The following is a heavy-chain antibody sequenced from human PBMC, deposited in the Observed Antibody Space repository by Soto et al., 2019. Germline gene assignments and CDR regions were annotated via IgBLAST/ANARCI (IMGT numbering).Heavy chain of an antibody. CDR1: GFNFSNDL. CDR2: MKSKTDGWTT. Sequence: GGSLRLSCAASGFNFSNDLMSWLRQPPGKGLEWVGRMKSKTDGWTTDYAAPVKGRFTISRDDSKNTLYLQMNSLKTEDTGVYYCTTEESGSYSEYYYGMDVWGQGTTVTVSS. V-gene: IGHV3-15*01. D-gene: IGHD1-26*01. J-gene: IGHJ6*02. CDR3: TTEESGSYSEYYYGMDV.